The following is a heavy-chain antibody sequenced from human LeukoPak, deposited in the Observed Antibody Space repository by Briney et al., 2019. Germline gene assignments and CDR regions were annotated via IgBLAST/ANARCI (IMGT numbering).Heavy chain of an antibody. J-gene: IGHJ5*02. D-gene: IGHD4-11*01. CDR1: GFTVSSDS. Sequence: GGSLRLSCTVSGFTVSSDSMSWVRQAPGKGLEWVSFIYSGGSAHYSDSVKGRLTISRDNSKNTLYLQMNSLRAENTAVYYCARVHDYKNWFDPWGQGTLVTVSS. V-gene: IGHV3-53*05. CDR3: ARVHDYKNWFDP. CDR2: IYSGGSA.